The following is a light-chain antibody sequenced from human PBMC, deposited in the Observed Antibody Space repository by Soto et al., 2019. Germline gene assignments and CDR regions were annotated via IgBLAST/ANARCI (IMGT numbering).Light chain of an antibody. CDR3: CSYAGSSTYV. CDR2: EVT. V-gene: IGLV2-14*03. CDR1: RLDVGGYNY. J-gene: IGLJ1*01. Sequence: QSVLTQPASVSGSPGQSITISCTGTRLDVGGYNYVSWYQQQPGKAPKLIIYEVTNRPSGVSDRFSGSKSDNTASLTISGLQAEDEADYYCCSYAGSSTYVFGTGTKVTVL.